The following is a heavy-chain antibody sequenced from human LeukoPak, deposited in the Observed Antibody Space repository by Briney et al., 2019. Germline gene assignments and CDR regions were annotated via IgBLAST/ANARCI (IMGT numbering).Heavy chain of an antibody. Sequence: IPSETLSLTCSVSGGSMKTPSHYWDWIRQSPGKGLEWIGSMFYSGSAYFNPSLRRRVTISGDTSTNQISLSLTSVTAADTAVYFCARRNTEVPDTLLLNAFDVWGQGANVIVSS. CDR2: MFYSGSA. CDR1: GGSMKTPSHY. D-gene: IGHD1/OR15-1a*01. J-gene: IGHJ3*01. CDR3: ARRNTEVPDTLLLNAFDV. V-gene: IGHV4-39*01.